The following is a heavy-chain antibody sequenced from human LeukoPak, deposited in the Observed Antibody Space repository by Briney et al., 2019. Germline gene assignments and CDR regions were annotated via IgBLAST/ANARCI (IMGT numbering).Heavy chain of an antibody. CDR1: GFTFSSYA. D-gene: IGHD3-10*01. Sequence: GRSLRLSCAASGFTFSSYAMHWVRQAPGKGLEWVAVISYDGSNKYYADSVKGRFTISRDNSKNTLYLQMNSLTAEDTAVYYCARDPPYYGSGNFDYWGQGTLVTVSS. CDR3: ARDPPYYGSGNFDY. J-gene: IGHJ4*02. CDR2: ISYDGSNK. V-gene: IGHV3-30*04.